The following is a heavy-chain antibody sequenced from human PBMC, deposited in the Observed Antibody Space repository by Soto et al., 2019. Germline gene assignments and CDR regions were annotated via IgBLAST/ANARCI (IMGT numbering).Heavy chain of an antibody. CDR1: GDSVSSNTAA. D-gene: IGHD3-3*01. CDR2: TYYRSKWYN. J-gene: IGHJ6*02. Sequence: SQTLSLTCAISGDSVSSNTAAWNWIRQSPSRGLEWLGRTYYRSKWYNDYAVSVKSRITINQDTSKNQISLQLNSVNPEDTAVYYCARDYHRDFWSGYPAYYYYGRDVWGQGTTVTVSS. CDR3: ARDYHRDFWSGYPAYYYYGRDV. V-gene: IGHV6-1*01.